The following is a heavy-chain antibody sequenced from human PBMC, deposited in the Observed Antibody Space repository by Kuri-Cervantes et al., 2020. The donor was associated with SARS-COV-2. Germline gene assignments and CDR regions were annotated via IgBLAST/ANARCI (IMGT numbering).Heavy chain of an antibody. Sequence: KVSCKASGYTFTSYYMHWVRQMPGKGLEWMGRIDPSDSYTNYSPSFQGHVTISADKSISTAYLQWSSLKASDTAMYYCARRYCSSTSCYNAFDIWGQGTMVTVSS. CDR1: GYTFTSYY. D-gene: IGHD2-2*02. CDR2: IDPSDSYT. V-gene: IGHV5-10-1*01. CDR3: ARRYCSSTSCYNAFDI. J-gene: IGHJ3*02.